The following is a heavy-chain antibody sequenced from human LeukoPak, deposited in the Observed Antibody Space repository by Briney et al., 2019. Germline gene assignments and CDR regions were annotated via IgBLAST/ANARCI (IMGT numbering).Heavy chain of an antibody. Sequence: SETLSLTCTVSGGSLSYYYWSWIRQPPGKGLEWIGYIYYSGSTNYNPSLKSRVTISVDTSKNQFSLKLSSVTAADTAVYYCARQRAVAGNNDYWGQGTLVTVSS. J-gene: IGHJ4*02. CDR1: GGSLSYYY. V-gene: IGHV4-59*08. D-gene: IGHD6-19*01. CDR3: ARQRAVAGNNDY. CDR2: IYYSGST.